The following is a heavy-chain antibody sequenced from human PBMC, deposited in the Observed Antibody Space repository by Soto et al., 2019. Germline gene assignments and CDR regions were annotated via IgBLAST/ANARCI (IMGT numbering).Heavy chain of an antibody. V-gene: IGHV3-23*01. CDR2: ISVTGDKT. Sequence: PGGSLRLSCAATGLTFSTYSMVWLRQDPGRGLEWVSSISVTGDKTYYAASVKGRLTISRDNSENTLYLQMNSLRAEDTAIYYCAKSSSTWYFLFDQWGQGTLVTVSS. CDR3: AKSSSTWYFLFDQ. D-gene: IGHD6-13*01. J-gene: IGHJ4*02. CDR1: GLTFSTYS.